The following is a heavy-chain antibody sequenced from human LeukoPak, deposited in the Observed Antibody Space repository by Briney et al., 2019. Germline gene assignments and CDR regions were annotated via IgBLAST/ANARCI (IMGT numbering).Heavy chain of an antibody. D-gene: IGHD6-19*01. Sequence: PSETLSLTCTVSGGSISSYYWSWIRQPAGKGLEWIGRIYTSGSSNSNPSLKSRVTMSADTSKNQFSLKLSSVTAADTAVYYCARDIPVAGSFLLFDYWGQGTLVTVSS. CDR2: IYTSGSS. CDR3: ARDIPVAGSFLLFDY. V-gene: IGHV4-4*07. J-gene: IGHJ4*02. CDR1: GGSISSYY.